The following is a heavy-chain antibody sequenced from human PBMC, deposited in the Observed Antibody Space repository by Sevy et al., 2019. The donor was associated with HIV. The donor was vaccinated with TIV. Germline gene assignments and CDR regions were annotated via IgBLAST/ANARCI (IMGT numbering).Heavy chain of an antibody. Sequence: GGSLRLSCAASGFTFSSYAMSRVRQAPEKGLEWVSTISGSGDTTYYADSVKGRFTISSDNSENTLYLQMNSLRAEDTAVYYWARVGGWEVGSLDNWFDPWGQGTLVTVSS. J-gene: IGHJ5*02. V-gene: IGHV3-23*01. CDR1: GFTFSSYA. D-gene: IGHD1-26*01. CDR3: ARVGGWEVGSLDNWFDP. CDR2: ISGSGDTT.